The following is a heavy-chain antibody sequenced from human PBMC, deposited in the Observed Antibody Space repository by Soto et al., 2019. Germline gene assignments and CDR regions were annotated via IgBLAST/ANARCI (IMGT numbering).Heavy chain of an antibody. J-gene: IGHJ6*02. V-gene: IGHV4-38-2*02. Sequence: PSETLSLTCAVSGYSISSGYYWGWIRQPPGKGLEWIGSIYHSGSTYYNPSLKSRVTISVDTSKNQFSLKLSSVTAADTAVYYCARDDLSVWGQGTTVNVS. CDR3: ARDDLSV. CDR1: GYSISSGYY. CDR2: IYHSGST.